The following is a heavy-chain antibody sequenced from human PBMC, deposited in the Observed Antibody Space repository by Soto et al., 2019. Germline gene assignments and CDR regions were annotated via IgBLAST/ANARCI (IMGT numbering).Heavy chain of an antibody. D-gene: IGHD2-15*01. CDR1: GFTFSNYA. V-gene: IGHV3-30*04. CDR2: ISYDGRNK. CDR3: AREGGYCSGGRCYSFAFDI. Sequence: QVQLVDSGGGVVQPGRSLRLSCAASGFTFSNYAIHWVRQAPGKGLEWVTSISYDGRNKYYADSVKGRFTISRDNSKNTLYLQMNSLRAEDTAVYYCAREGGYCSGGRCYSFAFDIWGQGTMVTVSS. J-gene: IGHJ3*02.